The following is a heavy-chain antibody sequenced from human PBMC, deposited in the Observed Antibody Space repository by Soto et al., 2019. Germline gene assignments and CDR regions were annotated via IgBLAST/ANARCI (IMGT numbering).Heavy chain of an antibody. D-gene: IGHD2-8*02. CDR2: ILVGGNP. CDR1: GFFCSSYD. J-gene: IGHJ3*02. V-gene: IGHV3-23*01. Sequence: GGSLRFSCAVTGFFCSSYDMSWVRQAPGKGLEWVSTILVGGNPHYEDSVKGRFTISIDGSKNTLYLQMNSLTAGDTAVYYCAKATATGGGAFDICGQGTMVTVSS. CDR3: AKATATGGGAFDI.